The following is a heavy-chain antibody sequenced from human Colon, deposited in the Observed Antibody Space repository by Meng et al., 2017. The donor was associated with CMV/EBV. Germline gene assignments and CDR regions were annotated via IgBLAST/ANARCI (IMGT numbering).Heavy chain of an antibody. CDR3: GKGREYNDDALEN. J-gene: IGHJ3*02. Sequence: GFTFSSHSMTWVRQAPGKGLEWVSVIVGSRGATDGAYYTNSVTGRFTISRDNSKNTLYLQMNSLRVEDTAIYYCGKGREYNDDALENWGQGTMVTVSS. CDR2: IVGSRGATDGA. D-gene: IGHD1-1*01. CDR1: GFTFSSHS. V-gene: IGHV3-23*01.